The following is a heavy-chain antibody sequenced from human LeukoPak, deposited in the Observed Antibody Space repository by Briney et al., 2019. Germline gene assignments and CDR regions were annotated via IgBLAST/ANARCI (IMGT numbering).Heavy chain of an antibody. D-gene: IGHD4-17*01. V-gene: IGHV3-7*04. Sequence: GGSLRLSCAASGFTFSDYWMSWVRQAPGKGLEWVANIKQDGSEKNYVDSVKGRFTISRDNAKNSLYLQMNSLRAEDTAVYYCARDLYGDYSPFDYWGQGTLVTVSS. J-gene: IGHJ4*02. CDR3: ARDLYGDYSPFDY. CDR1: GFTFSDYW. CDR2: IKQDGSEK.